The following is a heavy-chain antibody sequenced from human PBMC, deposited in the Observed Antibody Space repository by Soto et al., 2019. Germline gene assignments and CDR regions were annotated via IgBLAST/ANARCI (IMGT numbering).Heavy chain of an antibody. CDR2: IYYSGST. CDR3: ARHLTHYYGSGSYPIDY. Sequence: SETLSLTCTVSGGSISSSSYYWGWIRQPPGKGLEWIGSIYYSGSTYYNPSLKSRVTISVDTSKNQFSLKLSSVTAADTAVYYCARHLTHYYGSGSYPIDYWGQGTLVTVSS. D-gene: IGHD3-10*01. CDR1: GGSISSSSYY. J-gene: IGHJ4*02. V-gene: IGHV4-39*01.